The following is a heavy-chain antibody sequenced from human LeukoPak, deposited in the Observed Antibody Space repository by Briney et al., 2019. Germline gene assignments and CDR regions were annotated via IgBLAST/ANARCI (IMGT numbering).Heavy chain of an antibody. J-gene: IGHJ4*02. Sequence: GGFLRLSCADSGFTFSTYVMSWVRQALGKGLEWISTISGGGSSTYYADSVKGRFTISRDNSKNTLYLQMNSLRAGDTAVYYCAKRESSGKYFDYWGQGTLVTVSS. CDR3: AKRESSGKYFDY. D-gene: IGHD6-19*01. V-gene: IGHV3-23*01. CDR1: GFTFSTYV. CDR2: ISGGGSST.